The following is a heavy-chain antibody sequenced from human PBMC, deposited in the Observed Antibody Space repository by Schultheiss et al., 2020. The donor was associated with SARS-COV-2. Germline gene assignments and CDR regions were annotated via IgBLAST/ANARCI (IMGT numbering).Heavy chain of an antibody. J-gene: IGHJ4*02. Sequence: ASVKVSCKASGYTFTTYDINWVRQATGQGLEWMGWMNPHNGNTGYAQKFQGRITMTRDTSISTAYLELSSLRSEDTAVYYCARASSGWYRLGDYWGQGTLVTVSS. CDR2: MNPHNGNT. V-gene: IGHV1-8*01. CDR3: ARASSGWYRLGDY. D-gene: IGHD6-19*01. CDR1: GYTFTTYD.